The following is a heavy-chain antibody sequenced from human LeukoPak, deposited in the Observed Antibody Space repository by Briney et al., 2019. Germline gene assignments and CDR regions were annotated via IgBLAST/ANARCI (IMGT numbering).Heavy chain of an antibody. Sequence: ASVKVSCKASGGTFSSYAISWVRQAPGQGLEWMGRIIPILGIANYAQKFQGRVTITADKSTSTAYMELSSLRSEDTAVYYCARVNYDILTGSYYYYGMDVWGQRTTVTVSS. D-gene: IGHD3-9*01. CDR2: IIPILGIA. CDR1: GGTFSSYA. V-gene: IGHV1-69*04. CDR3: ARVNYDILTGSYYYYGMDV. J-gene: IGHJ6*02.